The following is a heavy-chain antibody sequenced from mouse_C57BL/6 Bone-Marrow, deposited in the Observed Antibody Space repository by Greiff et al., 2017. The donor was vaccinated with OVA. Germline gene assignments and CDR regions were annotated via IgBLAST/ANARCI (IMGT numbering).Heavy chain of an antibody. V-gene: IGHV2-6*01. CDR3: ARRVGWSAMDY. D-gene: IGHD2-3*01. CDR1: GFSLTSYG. J-gene: IGHJ4*01. Sequence: QVQLQQSGPGLVAPSQSLSITCTVSGFSLTSYGVDWVRQSPGKGLEWLGVIWGVGSTNYNSALKSRLSISKDNSKSQVFLKMNSLQTDDTAMYYWARRVGWSAMDYWGQGTSVTVSS. CDR2: IWGVGST.